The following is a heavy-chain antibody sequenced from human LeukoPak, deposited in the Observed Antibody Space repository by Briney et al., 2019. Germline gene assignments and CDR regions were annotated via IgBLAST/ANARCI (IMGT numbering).Heavy chain of an antibody. CDR1: GGSISSYY. CDR3: ARDHYYDSSGYYHFDY. Sequence: SETLSLTCTVSGGSISSYYWSWIRQPAGKGLEWIGRIYTSGSTNYNPSLKSRVTMSVDTSKNQFSLKLSSVTAADTAVHYCARDHYYDSSGYYHFDYWGQGTLVTVSS. J-gene: IGHJ4*02. V-gene: IGHV4-4*07. D-gene: IGHD3-22*01. CDR2: IYTSGST.